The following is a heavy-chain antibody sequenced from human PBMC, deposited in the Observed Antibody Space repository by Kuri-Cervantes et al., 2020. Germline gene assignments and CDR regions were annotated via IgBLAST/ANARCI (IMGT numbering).Heavy chain of an antibody. J-gene: IGHJ3*02. CDR2: INHSGST. V-gene: IGHV4-39*07. Sequence: SETLSLTCSVSGGSVSSSSYYWSWIRQPPGKGLEWIGEINHSGSTNYNPSLKSRVTISVDTSKNQFSLKLSSVTAADMAVYYCARGRDDAFDIWGQGTMVTVSS. CDR3: ARGRDDAFDI. CDR1: GGSVSSSSYY.